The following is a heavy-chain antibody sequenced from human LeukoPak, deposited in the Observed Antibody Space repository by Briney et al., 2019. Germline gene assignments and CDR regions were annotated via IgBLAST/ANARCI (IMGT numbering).Heavy chain of an antibody. CDR2: IIPILGIA. CDR1: GGTFSSYA. CDR3: ARVTMGVLDGGIYYYYGMDV. D-gene: IGHD4-23*01. Sequence: ASVKVSCKASGGTFSSYAISWVRQAPGQGLEWMGGIIPILGIANYAQKFQGRVTITADKSTSTAYMELSSLRSEDTAVYYCARVTMGVLDGGIYYYYGMDVWGQGTTVTVSS. V-gene: IGHV1-69*10. J-gene: IGHJ6*02.